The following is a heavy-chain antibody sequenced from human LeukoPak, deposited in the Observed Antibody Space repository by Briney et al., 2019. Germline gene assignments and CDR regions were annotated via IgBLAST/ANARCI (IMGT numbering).Heavy chain of an antibody. D-gene: IGHD2-15*01. V-gene: IGHV3-48*01. J-gene: IGHJ6*03. CDR2: IISSSSTI. Sequence: PGRSLRPSCAPSASTLSTYSINWVRQPPGKGRGWVSYIISSSSTIYYADSVKGRFTISRDNAKNSLYLQMNSLRAEDTAVYYCASTLSVVGDYYYYMDVWGKGTTVTVSS. CDR1: ASTLSTYS. CDR3: ASTLSVVGDYYYYMDV.